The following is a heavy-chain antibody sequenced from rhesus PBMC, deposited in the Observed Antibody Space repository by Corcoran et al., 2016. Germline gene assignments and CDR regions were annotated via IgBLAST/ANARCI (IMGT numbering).Heavy chain of an antibody. V-gene: IGHV4-80*01. Sequence: QVQLQESGPGLVKPSETLSLTCAVSGGSFSSYWWSWIRQPPGKGLEWIGEINGNSGSTNYNPSLKRRVTISKDASKNQLSLKLSSVTAADTAVYYCASRGIVAAFDYWGQGVLVTVSS. CDR1: GGSFSSYW. J-gene: IGHJ4*01. D-gene: IGHD6-25*01. CDR2: INGNSGST. CDR3: ASRGIVAAFDY.